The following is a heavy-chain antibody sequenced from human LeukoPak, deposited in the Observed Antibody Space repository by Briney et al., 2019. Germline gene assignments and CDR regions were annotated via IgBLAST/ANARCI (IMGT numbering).Heavy chain of an antibody. CDR2: MKQDGSEI. V-gene: IGHV3-7*03. J-gene: IGHJ3*02. D-gene: IGHD6-13*01. Sequence: GSLRLSCVASGFTFSRHWMSWVRQAPGKGREWVGNMKQDGSEIYYLDSVKGRFTISRDNAKNSLYLEMNSLRAEDSALYYCTREGYTSSALDAFDIWGQGTMVTVS. CDR1: GFTFSRHW. CDR3: TREGYTSSALDAFDI.